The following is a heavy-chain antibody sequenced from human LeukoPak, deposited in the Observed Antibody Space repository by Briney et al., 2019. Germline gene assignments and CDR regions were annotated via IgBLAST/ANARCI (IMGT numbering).Heavy chain of an antibody. Sequence: ASVKVPCKASGYTFSSFGITWVRQAPGQGLEWMGWINPNSGGTNYAQKFQGWVTMTRDTSISTAYMELSRLRSDDTAVYYCARSRYFDWLFDYWGQGTLVTVSS. CDR2: INPNSGGT. D-gene: IGHD3-9*01. CDR1: GYTFSSFG. CDR3: ARSRYFDWLFDY. V-gene: IGHV1-2*04. J-gene: IGHJ4*02.